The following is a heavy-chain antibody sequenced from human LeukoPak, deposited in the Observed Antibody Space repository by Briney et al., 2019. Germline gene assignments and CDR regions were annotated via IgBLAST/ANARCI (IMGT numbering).Heavy chain of an antibody. D-gene: IGHD3-10*01. Sequence: GGSLRLPRAASGFTFSSYALHWVRQAPGKGLEWVAVAAYDGSHKYYAESVKGRFTISRDNSKHTLYLQMNSLRPEDTAVDYCAREHYYGSGIYFYSYYYSMDGWSKRATVTVSS. V-gene: IGHV3-30*04. J-gene: IGHJ6*03. CDR3: AREHYYGSGIYFYSYYYSMDG. CDR1: GFTFSSYA. CDR2: AAYDGSHK.